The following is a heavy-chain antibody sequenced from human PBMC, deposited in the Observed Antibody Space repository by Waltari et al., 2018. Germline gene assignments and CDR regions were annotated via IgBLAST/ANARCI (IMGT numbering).Heavy chain of an antibody. CDR3: TSLEEVFLYYMNV. D-gene: IGHD3-3*01. V-gene: IGHV3-73*02. CDR1: GFTLSGSA. J-gene: IGHJ6*03. Sequence: EVQLVESGGGLVQPGGSLKLPRAASGFTLSGSAVTWVRQASGKGLEWVGRVRSKANGFAIAYAASVEGRFIISRDDSKNTAYLQMNSLKAEDTAVYYCTSLEEVFLYYMNVWGKGTTVTISS. CDR2: VRSKANGFAI.